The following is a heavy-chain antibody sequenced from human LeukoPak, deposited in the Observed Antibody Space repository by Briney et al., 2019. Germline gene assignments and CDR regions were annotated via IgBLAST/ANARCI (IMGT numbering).Heavy chain of an antibody. CDR2: INPNSGGT. CDR1: GYTFTGYY. Sequence: GASVKVSCKASGYTFTGYYMHWVRQAPGQGLERMGWINPNSGGTNHAQKFQGRVTMTRDTSISTAYMELSRLRSDDTAVYYCARGRRIAAAGTRYWFDPWGQGTLVTVSS. CDR3: ARGRRIAAAGTRYWFDP. D-gene: IGHD6-13*01. J-gene: IGHJ5*02. V-gene: IGHV1-2*02.